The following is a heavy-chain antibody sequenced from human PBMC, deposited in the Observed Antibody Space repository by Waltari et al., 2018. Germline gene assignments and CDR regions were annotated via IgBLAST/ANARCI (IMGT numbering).Heavy chain of an antibody. Sequence: EVHLVESGGGLVQPGGSLRLSCVASGFTFSDYWMSWVRQAPGQGLEWLGKIQEDGGTKNYVDSVKGRFTISRDNAKNSLYLQMNSLRAEDTAVYYCATNDGWSPGGNYWGQGTLVTVSS. J-gene: IGHJ4*02. CDR1: GFTFSDYW. V-gene: IGHV3-7*01. CDR3: ATNDGWSPGGNY. D-gene: IGHD6-19*01. CDR2: IQEDGGTK.